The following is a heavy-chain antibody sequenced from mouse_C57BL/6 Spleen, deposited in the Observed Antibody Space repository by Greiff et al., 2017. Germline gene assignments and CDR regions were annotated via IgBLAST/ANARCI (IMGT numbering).Heavy chain of an antibody. Sequence: DVMLVESGGGLVQPGGSLRLSCAASGFPFTDYYMSWVRQPPGKALEWLGFISNNANGYTTEYGASVKGRFTISRDKSQSILYLQMNALRAEDSATYYCARSFTTVGARYFDVWGTGTTVTVSS. CDR2: ISNNANGYTT. CDR1: GFPFTDYY. CDR3: ARSFTTVGARYFDV. V-gene: IGHV7-3*01. J-gene: IGHJ1*03. D-gene: IGHD1-1*01.